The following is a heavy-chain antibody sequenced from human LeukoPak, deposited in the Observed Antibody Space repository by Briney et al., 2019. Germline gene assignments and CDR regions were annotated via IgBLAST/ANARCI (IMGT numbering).Heavy chain of an antibody. Sequence: PGGSLRLSCAASGFTFSNYWMNWVRQAPGKGLEWVANINQDGSEKHYVDSVNGRFTISRDNAKNSLYLQMIRLRAEDTAVYYCARNLYYDSSGPFPIWGQGTLVTVSS. CDR3: ARNLYYDSSGPFPI. CDR1: GFTFSNYW. V-gene: IGHV3-7*01. D-gene: IGHD3-22*01. J-gene: IGHJ4*02. CDR2: INQDGSEK.